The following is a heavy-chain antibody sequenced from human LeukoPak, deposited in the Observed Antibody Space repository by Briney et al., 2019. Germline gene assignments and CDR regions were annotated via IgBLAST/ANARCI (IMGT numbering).Heavy chain of an antibody. D-gene: IGHD3-10*01. CDR1: GGSISSGSYY. CDR2: IYTSGST. Sequence: PSETLSLTCTVSGGSISSGSYYWSWIRQPAGKGLEWIGRIYTSGSTNYNPSLKSRVTISVDTSKNQFSLKLSSVTAADTAVYYCARDRGGGGYYYYMDVWGKGTTVTASS. J-gene: IGHJ6*03. V-gene: IGHV4-61*02. CDR3: ARDRGGGGYYYYMDV.